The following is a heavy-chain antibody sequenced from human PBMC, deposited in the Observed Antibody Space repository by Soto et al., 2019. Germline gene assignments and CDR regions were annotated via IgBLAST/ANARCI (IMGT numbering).Heavy chain of an antibody. D-gene: IGHD3-10*01. V-gene: IGHV3-30*04. J-gene: IGHJ4*02. CDR1: GFTFRSYA. Sequence: QAGGSLRLSCAASGFTFRSYAIHWVRQAPGKGLEWVAVISRDGTNKYYVDSVKGRFTISRDNSKDTVYLQMNSPRDEDSAMFYCARSRSGAVADSFDFWGQGTLVTVSS. CDR2: ISRDGTNK. CDR3: ARSRSGAVADSFDF.